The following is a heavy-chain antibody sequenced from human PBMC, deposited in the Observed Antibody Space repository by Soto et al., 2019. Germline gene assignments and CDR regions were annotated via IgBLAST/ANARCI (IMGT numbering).Heavy chain of an antibody. V-gene: IGHV1-2*02. CDR3: ARGFYTATTMIDDN. CDR1: GYTFTAYY. J-gene: IGHJ4*02. Sequence: ASVKVSCKASGYTFTAYYLHWVRQAPGQGLEWMGWINPNSATTKYVGKFQGRITMTRDTSISTAYMELTDLRSDDTAVYYCARGFYTATTMIDDNWGQGTLVTVSS. CDR2: INPNSATT. D-gene: IGHD4-17*01.